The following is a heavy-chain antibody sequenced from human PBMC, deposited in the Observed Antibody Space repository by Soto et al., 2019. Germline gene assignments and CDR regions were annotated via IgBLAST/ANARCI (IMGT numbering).Heavy chain of an antibody. Sequence: QVQLVQSGAEVKKPGSSVKVSCKASGGTFSSYAISWVRQAPGQGLEWMGGIIPIFGTANYAQKFQGRVTITSDESTSEAYMELSSLRSEDTAVYYCARGNYDFWSGYRGPSNYYYGMDVWGQGTTVTVSS. CDR2: IIPIFGTA. V-gene: IGHV1-69*01. CDR3: ARGNYDFWSGYRGPSNYYYGMDV. D-gene: IGHD3-3*01. CDR1: GGTFSSYA. J-gene: IGHJ6*02.